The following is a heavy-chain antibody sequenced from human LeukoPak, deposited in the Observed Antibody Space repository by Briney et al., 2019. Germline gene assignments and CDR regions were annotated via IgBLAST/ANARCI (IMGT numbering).Heavy chain of an antibody. V-gene: IGHV3-74*01. J-gene: IGHJ4*02. CDR2: IHSDGGTT. CDR1: GFTFSDYW. CDR3: ARDIYSIAE. Sequence: GSLRLSCAASGFTFSDYWIHWVRQAPGKGLVWVSLIHSDGGTTNYADSVKGRFTMSRDSAKNMVYLQMNSLRVEDTAVYYCARDIYSIAEWGQGTLVTVSS. D-gene: IGHD3-3*02.